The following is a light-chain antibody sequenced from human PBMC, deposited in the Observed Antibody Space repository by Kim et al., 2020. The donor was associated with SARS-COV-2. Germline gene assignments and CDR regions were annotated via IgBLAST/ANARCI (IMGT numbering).Light chain of an antibody. J-gene: IGKJ5*01. CDR1: QSLARNA. CDR3: QHYGGSAT. Sequence: LSPGERATLSCRASQSLARNALAWYQQRPGQSPRPLIYDASRRATGIPEWFSGSGSGTDFTLTISRLESEDFAVYYCQHYGGSATFGQGTRLEIK. CDR2: DAS. V-gene: IGKV3-20*01.